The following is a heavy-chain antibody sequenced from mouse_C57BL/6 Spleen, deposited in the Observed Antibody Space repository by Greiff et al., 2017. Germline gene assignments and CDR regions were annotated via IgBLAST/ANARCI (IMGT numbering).Heavy chain of an antibody. CDR3: ARKGADSNYYAMDY. V-gene: IGHV1-69*01. Sequence: QVQLQQPGAELVMPGASVKLSCKASGYTFTSYWMHWVKQRPGQGLEWIGEIDPSDSYTNYNQKFKGKSTLTVDKSSSTAYMQLSSLTSEDSAVYYCARKGADSNYYAMDYWGQGTSGTVSS. D-gene: IGHD2-5*01. J-gene: IGHJ4*01. CDR1: GYTFTSYW. CDR2: IDPSDSYT.